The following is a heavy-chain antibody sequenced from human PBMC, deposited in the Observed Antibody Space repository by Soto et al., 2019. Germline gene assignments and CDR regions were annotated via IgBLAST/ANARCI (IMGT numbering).Heavy chain of an antibody. Sequence: PSETLSLTCAVSGASISGSYYYWAWLRQSPGKGLEWIWSVFYTGFTSYNPSLESRVSASVDTSKSQFSLKLSAVTAADTAVYYCATSQKGYNWNYFDHWGQGALVTVSS. D-gene: IGHD1-20*01. J-gene: IGHJ4*02. CDR2: VFYTGFT. CDR1: GASISGSYYY. CDR3: ATSQKGYNWNYFDH. V-gene: IGHV4-39*01.